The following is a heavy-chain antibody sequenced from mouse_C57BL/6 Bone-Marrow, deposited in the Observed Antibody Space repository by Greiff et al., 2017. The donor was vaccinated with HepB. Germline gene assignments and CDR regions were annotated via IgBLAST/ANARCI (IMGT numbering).Heavy chain of an antibody. CDR3: VRNYGSGGFDV. J-gene: IGHJ1*03. V-gene: IGHV10-1*01. Sequence: EVKLMESGGGLVQPKGSLKLSCAASGFSFNTYAMNWVRQAPGKGLEWVARIRSKSNNYATYYADSVKDRFTISRDDSESMLYLQMNNLKTEDTAMYYCVRNYGSGGFDVWGTGTTVTVSS. D-gene: IGHD1-1*01. CDR1: GFSFNTYA. CDR2: IRSKSNNYAT.